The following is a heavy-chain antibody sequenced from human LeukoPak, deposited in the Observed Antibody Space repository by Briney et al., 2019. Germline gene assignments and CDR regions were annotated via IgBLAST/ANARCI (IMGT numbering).Heavy chain of an antibody. V-gene: IGHV4-4*02. J-gene: IGHJ6*02. Sequence: SGTLSLTCAVSGGSISSSNWRSWVRQAPGKGLEWIGEIYRRGSTNCNPSLKSRVTMSIDTSKNQFSLELRSVTAADTAVYYCARDQYGSESSLGMDVWGQGTTVTVSS. D-gene: IGHD3-10*01. CDR2: IYRRGST. CDR3: ARDQYGSESSLGMDV. CDR1: GGSISSSNW.